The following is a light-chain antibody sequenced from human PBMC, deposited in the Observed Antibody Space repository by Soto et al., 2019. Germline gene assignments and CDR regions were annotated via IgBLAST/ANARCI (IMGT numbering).Light chain of an antibody. J-gene: IGLJ1*01. CDR2: EGT. CDR1: SSDVGSYNL. V-gene: IGLV2-23*01. CDR3: CSYAGSNYV. Sequence: QSALTQPASVSGSPGQSITISCTGTSSDVGSYNLVSWYQQHPGKAPKLMIYEGTKRPSGVSNRFSGSKSGSTASLTISGLQAEDEADYYCCSYAGSNYVFGTGTKLTVL.